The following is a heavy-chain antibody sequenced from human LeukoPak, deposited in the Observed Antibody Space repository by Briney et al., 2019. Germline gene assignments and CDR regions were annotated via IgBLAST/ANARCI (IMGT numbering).Heavy chain of an antibody. CDR3: AREGDSSGYPRLDY. CDR1: GYSISSGYY. Sequence: PSETLSLTCTVSGYSISSGYYWGWIRQHPGKGLEWIGYIYYSGSTYYNPSLKSRVTISVDTSKNQFSLKLSSVTAADTAVYYCAREGDSSGYPRLDYWGQGTLVTVSS. D-gene: IGHD3-22*01. J-gene: IGHJ4*02. V-gene: IGHV4-31*03. CDR2: IYYSGST.